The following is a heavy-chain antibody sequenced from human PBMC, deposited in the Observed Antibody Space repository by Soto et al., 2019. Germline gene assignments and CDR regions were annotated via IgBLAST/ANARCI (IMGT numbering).Heavy chain of an antibody. CDR3: ASIAARPD. V-gene: IGHV3-53*01. CDR1: GFTVSSKY. CDR2: IYSGGST. D-gene: IGHD6-6*01. J-gene: IGHJ4*02. Sequence: EVQLVESGGGLIHPGGSLRLSCAASGFTVSSKYMSWVRQAPGKGLEWVSVIYSGGSTYYADSVKGRFTISRDNSKHTLYLQMTSLRAEDTAVYYCASIAARPDWGQGTLVTVSS.